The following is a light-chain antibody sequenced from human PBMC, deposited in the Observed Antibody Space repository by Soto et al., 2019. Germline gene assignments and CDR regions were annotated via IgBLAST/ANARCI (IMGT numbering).Light chain of an antibody. J-gene: IGLJ1*01. CDR2: DVS. Sequence: QSVLTQPRSVSGSPGQSVTISCTGTSSAVGGYNYVSWYQQHPGKAPKLMIYDVSKRPSGVPDRFSGSKSGNTASLTISGLQAEDEADYYCCSYAGSNYVFGTGTKVTVL. CDR3: CSYAGSNYV. V-gene: IGLV2-11*01. CDR1: SSAVGGYNY.